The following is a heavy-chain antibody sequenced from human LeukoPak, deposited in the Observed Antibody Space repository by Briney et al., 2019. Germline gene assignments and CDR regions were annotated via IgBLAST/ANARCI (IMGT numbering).Heavy chain of an antibody. Sequence: KPSETLSLTCTVSGGSISSYYWSWIRQPPGKGLEWIGYIYYSGSTNYNPSLKSRVTISVDTSKNQFSLKLSSVTAADTAVYYCARMVAGNDYWGQGTLVTVSS. V-gene: IGHV4-59*08. CDR2: IYYSGST. D-gene: IGHD6-19*01. CDR1: GGSISSYY. J-gene: IGHJ4*02. CDR3: ARMVAGNDY.